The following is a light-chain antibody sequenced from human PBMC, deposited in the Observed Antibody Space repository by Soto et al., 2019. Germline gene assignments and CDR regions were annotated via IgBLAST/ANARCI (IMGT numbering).Light chain of an antibody. J-gene: IGKJ1*01. Sequence: DVVMTQSPLSLPVTLGQPASISCRSSQSLIHSDGSTYLNWFQQRPGQSPRRLIYEVSDRDSGVPEIFSGSGSGTDFTLKISRVEAEDVGVYYCMQGTHWPWTFGQGTEVEIK. CDR1: QSLIHSDGSTY. CDR3: MQGTHWPWT. V-gene: IGKV2-30*02. CDR2: EVS.